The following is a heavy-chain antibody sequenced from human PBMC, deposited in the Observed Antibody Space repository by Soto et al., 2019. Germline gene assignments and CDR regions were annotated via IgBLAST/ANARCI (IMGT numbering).Heavy chain of an antibody. J-gene: IGHJ6*02. D-gene: IGHD2-2*01. CDR3: AREVPAAPSRGPYYYGMDV. V-gene: IGHV3-7*01. CDR1: GFTFSSYW. Sequence: VQLVESGGGLVQPGGSLRLSCEASGFTFSSYWMSWVRQAPGKGLEWVANIKHDGSDKYYVGSVKGRFTISRDNAKNSLYLQMNSLTDEDTAVYSCAREVPAAPSRGPYYYGMDVWGHGTTVTVSS. CDR2: IKHDGSDK.